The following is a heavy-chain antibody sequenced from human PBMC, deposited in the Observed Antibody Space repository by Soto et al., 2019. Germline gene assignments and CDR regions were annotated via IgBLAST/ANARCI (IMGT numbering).Heavy chain of an antibody. V-gene: IGHV3-33*01. CDR1: GVTFSSDG. Sequence: AGGSLRLCCGASGVTFSSDGMHLGRQAPGKRLEWVAVIWYDGSNKYYADSVKGRFTISRDNSKNTLYLQMNSLRAEDTAVYYCAREITANWNYAPPAFDIWGQRTTVTVSS. CDR3: AREITANWNYAPPAFDI. D-gene: IGHD1-7*01. J-gene: IGHJ3*02. CDR2: IWYDGSNK.